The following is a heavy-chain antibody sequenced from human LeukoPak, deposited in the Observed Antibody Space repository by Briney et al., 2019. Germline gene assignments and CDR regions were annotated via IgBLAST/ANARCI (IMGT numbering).Heavy chain of an antibody. V-gene: IGHV3-23*01. CDR3: AKFDQIGYCSGGSCYRTLGYYYYYGMDV. D-gene: IGHD2-15*01. CDR2: ISGSGGST. CDR1: GSTFSSYA. Sequence: GGSLRLSCAASGSTFSSYAMSWVRQAPGKGLEWVSAISGSGGSTYYADSVKGRFTISRDNSKNTLYLQMNSLRAEDTAVYYCAKFDQIGYCSGGSCYRTLGYYYYYGMDVWGQGTTVTVSS. J-gene: IGHJ6*02.